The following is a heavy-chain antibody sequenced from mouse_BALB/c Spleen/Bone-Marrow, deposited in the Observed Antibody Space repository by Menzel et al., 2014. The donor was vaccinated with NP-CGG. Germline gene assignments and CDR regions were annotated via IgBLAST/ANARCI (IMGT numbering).Heavy chain of an antibody. CDR2: IWTGGGT. V-gene: IGHV2-9-2*01. J-gene: IGHJ2*01. Sequence: VMLVESGPGLVAPSQSLSITCTVSGFSLTSYDISWIRQPPGKGLEWLGVIWTGGGTNYNSAFMSRLSISKDNSKSQVFIKMNSLQTDDTAIYYCVRAMITAYYFDYWGQGTTLTVSS. D-gene: IGHD2-4*01. CDR3: VRAMITAYYFDY. CDR1: GFSLTSYD.